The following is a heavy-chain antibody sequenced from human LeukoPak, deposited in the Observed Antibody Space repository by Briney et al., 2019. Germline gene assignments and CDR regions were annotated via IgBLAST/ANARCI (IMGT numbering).Heavy chain of an antibody. CDR2: IYHSGST. V-gene: IGHV4-30-2*01. CDR3: ARDGYGSGSYDY. D-gene: IGHD3-10*01. CDR1: GGSISSGGYS. Sequence: PSETLSLTCAVSGGSISSGGYSWSWIRQPPGKGLEWIGYIYHSGSTYYNPSLKSRVTISVDRSKNQFSLKLSSVTAADTAVYYCARDGYGSGSYDYWGQGTLVTVSS. J-gene: IGHJ4*02.